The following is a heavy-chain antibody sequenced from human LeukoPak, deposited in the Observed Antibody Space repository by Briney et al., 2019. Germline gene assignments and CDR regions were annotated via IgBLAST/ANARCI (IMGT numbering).Heavy chain of an antibody. D-gene: IGHD6-13*01. Sequence: SETLFLTCSVSGGSIAGSSDYWGWIRQPPGKGLEWIGSVYYTGITDYNPSLKSRATIFVDTSENKFSLNLTSVTAADTAVYCCARRSIAAAVDYWGRGTLVTVSS. V-gene: IGHV4-39*01. J-gene: IGHJ4*02. CDR1: GGSIAGSSDY. CDR2: VYYTGIT. CDR3: ARRSIAAAVDY.